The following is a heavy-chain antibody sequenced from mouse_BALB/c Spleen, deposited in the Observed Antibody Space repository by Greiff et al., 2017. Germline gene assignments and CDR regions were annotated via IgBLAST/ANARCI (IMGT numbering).Heavy chain of an antibody. CDR3: VRYDGYLVDY. D-gene: IGHD2-3*01. Sequence: DVKLVESGGGLVQPKGSLKLSCAASGFTFNTYAMNWVRQAPGKGLEWVARIRSKSNNYATYYADSVKDRFTISRDDSQSMLYLQMNNLKTEDTAMYYCVRYDGYLVDYWGQGTSVTVSS. J-gene: IGHJ4*01. CDR1: GFTFNTYA. CDR2: IRSKSNNYAT. V-gene: IGHV10-1*02.